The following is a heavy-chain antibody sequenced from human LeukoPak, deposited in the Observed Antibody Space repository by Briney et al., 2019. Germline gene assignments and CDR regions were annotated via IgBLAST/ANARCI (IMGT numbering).Heavy chain of an antibody. CDR2: ISPSDGST. CDR3: ARGASDFYFDY. D-gene: IGHD2-21*02. CDR1: GYTFTSYD. J-gene: IGHJ4*02. Sequence: ASVKVSCKASGYTFTSYDIQWVRQAPGQGLEWMGIISPSDGSTTYAQKFQAGVTMTRDTSTSTVYMELSSLRSEDTAVYFCARGASDFYFDYWGQGTLVTVSS. V-gene: IGHV1-46*01.